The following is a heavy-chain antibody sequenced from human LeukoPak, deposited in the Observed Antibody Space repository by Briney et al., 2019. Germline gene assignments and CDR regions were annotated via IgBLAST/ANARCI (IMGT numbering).Heavy chain of an antibody. V-gene: IGHV3-7*03. CDR3: ARDGEMPTIYFDY. D-gene: IGHD5-24*01. CDR1: GFTFSSHW. CDR2: IKQDGSET. J-gene: IGHJ4*02. Sequence: GGSLRLSCAVSGFTFSSHWMSWVRQAPGKGLELVANIKQDGSETYYVDSVKGRFTISRDNAKNSLFLHMNSLRAEDTAVYYCARDGEMPTIYFDYWGQGTLVTVSS.